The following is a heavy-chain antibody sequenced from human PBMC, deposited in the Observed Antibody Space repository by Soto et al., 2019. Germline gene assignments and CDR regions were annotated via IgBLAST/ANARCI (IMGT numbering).Heavy chain of an antibody. CDR3: KKPNGDSRSYNRMDG. Sequence: PSQTLSLTCAISGDSVSSNSAAWNWIRQSPSRGLEWLGRAYYRSQWYYDSAVSVRSRITVIPDTSKNQFSLQLNSVTPADTAVYYCKKPNGDSRSYNRMDGWGQGTRITVAS. D-gene: IGHD1-26*01. CDR1: GDSVSSNSAA. J-gene: IGHJ6*02. V-gene: IGHV6-1*01. CDR2: AYYRSQWYY.